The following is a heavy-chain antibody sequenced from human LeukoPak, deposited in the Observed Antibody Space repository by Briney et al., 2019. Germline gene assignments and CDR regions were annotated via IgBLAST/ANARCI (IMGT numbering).Heavy chain of an antibody. D-gene: IGHD6-19*01. CDR3: ASGFIAVAGTRVDY. CDR1: GFTFSSYA. Sequence: GGSLRLSCAASGFTFSSYAMHWVRQAPGKGLEWVAVISYDGSNKYYADSVKGRFTISRDNSKNTPYLQMNSLRAEDTAVYYCASGFIAVAGTRVDYWGQGTLVTVSS. J-gene: IGHJ4*02. V-gene: IGHV3-30*04. CDR2: ISYDGSNK.